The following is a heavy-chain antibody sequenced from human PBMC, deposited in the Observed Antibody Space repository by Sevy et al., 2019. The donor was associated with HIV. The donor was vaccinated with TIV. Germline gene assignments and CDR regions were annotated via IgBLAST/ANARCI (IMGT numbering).Heavy chain of an antibody. V-gene: IGHV3-30*18. J-gene: IGHJ6*02. D-gene: IGHD3-10*01. CDR3: AKDAFEVRGVLSSRGMPTYYHAMDL. Sequence: GVSLRLSCAASGFTFGSYDMYWVRQTPGKGLEWVALISFYGSNKEYADSVKGRFTISRDNSKNTVYLQMSSLNPEDTAVYYCAKDAFEVRGVLSSRGMPTYYHAMDLWGQGTTVTVSS. CDR2: ISFYGSNK. CDR1: GFTFGSYD.